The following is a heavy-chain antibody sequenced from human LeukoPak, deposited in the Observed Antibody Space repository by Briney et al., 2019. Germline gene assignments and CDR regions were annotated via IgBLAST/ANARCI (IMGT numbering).Heavy chain of an antibody. CDR3: AREYYSDSSGYSYYGMDV. CDR1: GYTFTSYG. D-gene: IGHD3-22*01. J-gene: IGHJ6*02. CDR2: INPSGGST. V-gene: IGHV1-46*01. Sequence: GASVKVSCKASGYTFTSYGISWVRQAPGQGLEWMGIINPSGGSTSYAQKFQGRVTMTRDTSTSTVYMELSSLRSEDTAVYYCAREYYSDSSGYSYYGMDVWGQGTTVTVSS.